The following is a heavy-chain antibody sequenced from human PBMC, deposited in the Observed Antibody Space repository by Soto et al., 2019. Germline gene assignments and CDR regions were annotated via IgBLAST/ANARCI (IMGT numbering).Heavy chain of an antibody. CDR3: AAGATVTTYYYYGMDV. Sequence: SVKVSCKASGFTFTSSAVQWVRQAHGQRLEWIGWIVVGSGNTNYAQKFQERDTITRDMSTSTAYMELSSLRSEDTAVYYCAAGATVTTYYYYGMDVWGQGTTVTVSS. CDR1: GFTFTSSA. J-gene: IGHJ6*02. CDR2: IVVGSGNT. D-gene: IGHD4-4*01. V-gene: IGHV1-58*01.